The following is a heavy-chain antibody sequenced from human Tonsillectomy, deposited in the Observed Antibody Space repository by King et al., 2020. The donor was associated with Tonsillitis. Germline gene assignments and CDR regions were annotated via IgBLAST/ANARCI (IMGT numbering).Heavy chain of an antibody. CDR2: TYYRSKWYN. D-gene: IGHD6-13*01. CDR3: ARDQRAAAGLHTFDI. V-gene: IGHV6-1*01. Sequence: VQLQQSGPGLVKPSQTLSLTCAISGDSFSSNSAAWNWLRQSPSRGLEWLGRTYYRSKWYNDYALSVKSRITINPDTSKNQFSPQLNSVTPEDTAVYYCARDQRAAAGLHTFDIWGQGTKVTVSS. CDR1: GDSFSSNSAA. J-gene: IGHJ3*02.